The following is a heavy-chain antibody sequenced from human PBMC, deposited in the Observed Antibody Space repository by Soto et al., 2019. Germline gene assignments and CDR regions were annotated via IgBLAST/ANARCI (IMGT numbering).Heavy chain of an antibody. CDR1: GYSFTTYY. CDR2: INPSGYIT. D-gene: IGHD6-6*01. CDR3: ARDSEQLAPGTSYYSGMDV. V-gene: IGHV1-46*01. Sequence: QVQLVQSGAEVKKPGASVKISCKASGYSFTTYYIHWVRQAPGQGLEWMGIINPSGYITSYAQKFQGGVTMTRDTSTSTVYMELSSLRSEDTALYYCARDSEQLAPGTSYYSGMDVWGQGTTVTVSS. J-gene: IGHJ6*02.